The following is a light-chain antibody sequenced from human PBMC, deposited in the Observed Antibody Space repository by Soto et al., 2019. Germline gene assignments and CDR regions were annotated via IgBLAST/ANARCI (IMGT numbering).Light chain of an antibody. CDR1: GSDFGGYNY. Sequence: QSVLTQPASVSGSPGQSITISCTGTGSDFGGYNYVSWYQQHPGKAPKLMIYEVSNRPSGVSNRFSGSKSGNTASLTISGLQAEDEADYYCSSYTSSSTLFVFGTGTKVTVL. CDR3: SSYTSSSTLFV. V-gene: IGLV2-14*01. CDR2: EVS. J-gene: IGLJ1*01.